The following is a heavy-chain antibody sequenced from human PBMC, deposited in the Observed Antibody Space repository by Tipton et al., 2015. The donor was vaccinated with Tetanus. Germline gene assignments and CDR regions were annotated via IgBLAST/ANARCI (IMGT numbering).Heavy chain of an antibody. D-gene: IGHD4-11*01. Sequence: QLVQSGAEVKKPGESLKISCQGSGYNFTYHSIGWVRQMPGKGLEWVSSIYHDDTTYYGDSVKGRFTISRDNSKNTMYLQMDSLRAEDTAVYFCARIYSWPNFFDPWGQGSLVTVSS. V-gene: IGHV3-53*01. J-gene: IGHJ5*02. CDR1: GYNFTYHS. CDR3: ARIYSWPNFFDP. CDR2: IYHDDTT.